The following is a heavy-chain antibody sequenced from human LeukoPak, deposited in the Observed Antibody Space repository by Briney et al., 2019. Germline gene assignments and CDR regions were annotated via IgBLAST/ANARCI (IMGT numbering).Heavy chain of an antibody. D-gene: IGHD1-26*01. J-gene: IGHJ4*02. CDR2: SGSGGDT. CDR1: GFTFSHYA. CDR3: AKARGGTYRTYYFDY. V-gene: IGHV3-23*01. Sequence: PGGPLRLSCVASGFTFSHYAMNWVRQAPGKGLGWVSVSGSGGDTYYVDSVKGRFTISRDNCKSTLYLQMNSLRGEDTPVYYCAKARGGTYRTYYFDYWGQGTLVTVSS.